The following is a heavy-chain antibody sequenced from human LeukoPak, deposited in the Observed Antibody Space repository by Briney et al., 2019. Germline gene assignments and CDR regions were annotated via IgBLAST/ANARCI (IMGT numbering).Heavy chain of an antibody. J-gene: IGHJ5*02. CDR2: IYPRDSDT. CDR3: ARSFYGSGSYPINWFDP. Sequence: GESLKISCKGSGYSFPSYWIGWVRQLPGKGLEWMGIIYPRDSDTRYSPSFQGQVTISADKSISTAYLQWSSLKASDTAMYYCARSFYGSGSYPINWFDPWGQGTLVTVSS. CDR1: GYSFPSYW. V-gene: IGHV5-51*01. D-gene: IGHD3-10*01.